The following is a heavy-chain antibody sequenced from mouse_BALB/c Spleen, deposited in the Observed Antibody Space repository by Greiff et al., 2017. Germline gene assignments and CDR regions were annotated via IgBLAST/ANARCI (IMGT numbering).Heavy chain of an antibody. V-gene: IGHV3-8*02. CDR3: ARNYYGSSYVGYFDV. D-gene: IGHD1-1*01. CDR2: ISYSGST. Sequence: EVQLVESGPSLVKPSQTLSLTCSVTGDSITSGYWNWIRKFPGNKLEYMGYISYSGSTYYNPSLKSRISITRDTSKNQYYLQLNSVTTEDTATYYCARNYYGSSYVGYFDVWGAGTTVTVSS. J-gene: IGHJ1*01. CDR1: GDSITSGY.